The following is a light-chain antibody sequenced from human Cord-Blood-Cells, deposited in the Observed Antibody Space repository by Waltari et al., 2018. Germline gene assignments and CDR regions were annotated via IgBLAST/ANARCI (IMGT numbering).Light chain of an antibody. CDR1: QSVSSSY. V-gene: IGKV3-20*01. Sequence: EIVLTQSQGTLSWSPGERATLSCSASQSVSSSYLAWYQQKPGQAPRLLSYGASSRANGIPDRFSGSGSGTDFTLTISRLEPEDFAVYYCQQYGSSSFTFGPGTKVDIK. J-gene: IGKJ3*01. CDR2: GAS. CDR3: QQYGSSSFT.